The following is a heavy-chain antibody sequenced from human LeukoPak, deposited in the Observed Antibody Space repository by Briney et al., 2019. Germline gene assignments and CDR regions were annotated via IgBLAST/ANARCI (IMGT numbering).Heavy chain of an antibody. Sequence: PGGSLRLSCAASGFTFSNAWMSWVRQAPGKGLEWVGRIKSKTDGGTTDYAAPVKGRFTISRDDSKNTLYLQMNSLKTEDTAVYYCTTDQPVVLWSYYYYYYMDVWGKGTTVTVSS. D-gene: IGHD4-23*01. CDR3: TTDQPVVLWSYYYYYYMDV. CDR2: IKSKTDGGTT. CDR1: GFTFSNAW. J-gene: IGHJ6*03. V-gene: IGHV3-15*01.